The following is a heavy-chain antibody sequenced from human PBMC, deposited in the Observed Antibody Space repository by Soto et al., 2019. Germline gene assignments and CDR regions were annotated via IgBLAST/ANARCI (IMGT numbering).Heavy chain of an antibody. CDR1: GYTFTDYW. CDR2: IYPADSDT. Sequence: PGESRKISCKGSGYTFTDYWIGWVRQMPGKGLEWMGVIYPADSDTRYSPSFQGQVTISVDKSVSTAYLHWSSLKASDTAMYYCARSASYCSRTSCHFNYWGQGTPVTVSS. D-gene: IGHD2-2*01. J-gene: IGHJ4*02. CDR3: ARSASYCSRTSCHFNY. V-gene: IGHV5-51*01.